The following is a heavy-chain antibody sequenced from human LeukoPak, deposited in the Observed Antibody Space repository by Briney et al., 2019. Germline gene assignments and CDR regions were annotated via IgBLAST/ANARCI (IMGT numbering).Heavy chain of an antibody. V-gene: IGHV1-46*01. CDR3: ARGGIAAAGGRDAFDI. D-gene: IGHD6-13*01. J-gene: IGHJ3*02. CDR1: GYTFTSHY. Sequence: ASVKVSCKASGYTFTSHYMHWVRQAPGQGLEWMGVINPTGDTTRYAQKFQGRVTMTRDMSTSTDYTELSSLRSDDTAVYYCARGGIAAAGGRDAFDIWGQGTMVTVSS. CDR2: INPTGDTT.